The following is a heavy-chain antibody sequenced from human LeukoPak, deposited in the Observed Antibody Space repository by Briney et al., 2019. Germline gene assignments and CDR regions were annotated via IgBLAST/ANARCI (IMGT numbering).Heavy chain of an antibody. Sequence: GGSLRLSCVASGFSFSTYAMSWVRQAPGKGLEWDSGISGSGVDTHYADSVKGRFRISRDNSQNTLYLQLSSLRAEDTAVYYCASGTYRLGDYWGLGTLVTVSS. D-gene: IGHD3-10*01. CDR1: GFSFSTYA. V-gene: IGHV3-23*01. CDR2: ISGSGVDT. J-gene: IGHJ4*02. CDR3: ASGTYRLGDY.